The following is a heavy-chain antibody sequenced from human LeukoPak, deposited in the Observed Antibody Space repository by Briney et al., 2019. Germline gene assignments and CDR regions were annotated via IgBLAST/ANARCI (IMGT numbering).Heavy chain of an antibody. CDR2: ISAYNGNT. Sequence: ASVKVSCKASGGTFSSYAISWVRQAPGQGLEWMGWISAYNGNTNYAQKLQGRVTMTTDTSTSTAYMELRSLRSDDTAVYYCARGQYPVIPDAFDIWGQGTMVTVSS. CDR1: GGTFSSYA. CDR3: ARGQYPVIPDAFDI. J-gene: IGHJ3*02. D-gene: IGHD3-22*01. V-gene: IGHV1-18*01.